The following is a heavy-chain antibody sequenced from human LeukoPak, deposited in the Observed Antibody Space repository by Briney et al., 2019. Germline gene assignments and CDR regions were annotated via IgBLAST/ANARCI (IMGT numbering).Heavy chain of an antibody. Sequence: GGSLRLSCAASGFTVSSNYMSWVRQAPGKGLVWVSRINSDGSGTSYADSVKGRFTISRDNAKNTLYLQMNSLRAEDTAVYYCARVLWLGGQPDYYYYYGMDVWGQGTTVTVSS. CDR2: INSDGSGT. D-gene: IGHD3-10*01. CDR3: ARVLWLGGQPDYYYYYGMDV. CDR1: GFTVSSNY. V-gene: IGHV3-74*01. J-gene: IGHJ6*02.